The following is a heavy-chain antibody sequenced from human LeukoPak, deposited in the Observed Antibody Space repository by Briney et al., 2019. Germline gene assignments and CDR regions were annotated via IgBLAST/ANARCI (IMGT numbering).Heavy chain of an antibody. CDR2: ISAYNGNT. Sequence: ASVKVSCKASGYTFTSYGISWVRQAPGQGLEWMGWISAYNGNTNYAQKFQGRVTMTRDTSISTAYMELSRLRSDDTAVYYCARPLRYSTDLSYWGQGTLVTVSS. J-gene: IGHJ4*02. CDR3: ARPLRYSTDLSY. V-gene: IGHV1-18*01. D-gene: IGHD6-13*01. CDR1: GYTFTSYG.